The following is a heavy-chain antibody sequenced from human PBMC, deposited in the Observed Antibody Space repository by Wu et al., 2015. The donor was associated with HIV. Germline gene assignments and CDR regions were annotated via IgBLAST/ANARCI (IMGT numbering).Heavy chain of an antibody. D-gene: IGHD1-26*01. J-gene: IGHJ5*02. CDR1: GYTLTDYF. CDR3: ARDRGSGSYYSPVDP. V-gene: IGHV1-2*02. Sequence: QVQMVQSGPEVKQPGASVKVSCKASGYTLTDYFIHWVRQAPGQRLEWMGWVNTNTGGTKYAQKFQGRVTMTRDTSISTAYMELTSLRSGDTAIYYCARDRGSGSYYSPVDPWGQGTLVTVSS. CDR2: VNTNTGGT.